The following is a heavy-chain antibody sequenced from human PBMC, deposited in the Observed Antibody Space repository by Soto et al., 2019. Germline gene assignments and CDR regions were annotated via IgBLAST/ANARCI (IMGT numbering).Heavy chain of an antibody. V-gene: IGHV3-30*18. CDR3: AKDSLGSSSWFGYYYYGMDV. Sequence: SCAASGFTFSSYGMHWVRQAPGKGLEWVAVISYDGSNKYYADSVKGRFTISRDNSKNTLYLQMNSLRAEDTAVYYCAKDSLGSSSWFGYYYYGMDVWGQGTTVTVSS. CDR2: ISYDGSNK. CDR1: GFTFSSYG. J-gene: IGHJ6*02. D-gene: IGHD6-13*01.